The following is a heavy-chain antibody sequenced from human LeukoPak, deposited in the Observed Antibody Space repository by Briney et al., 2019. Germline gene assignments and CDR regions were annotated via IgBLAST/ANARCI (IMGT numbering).Heavy chain of an antibody. D-gene: IGHD4-11*01. Sequence: SETLSLTCTVYGGSISSYYWSWIRQPPGKGLEWIGYIYYSGSTNYNPSLKSRVTISVDTSKNQFSLKLSSVTAADTAVYYCARAPLTTVTTLGAFDIWGQGTMVTVSS. J-gene: IGHJ3*02. V-gene: IGHV4-59*01. CDR2: IYYSGST. CDR1: GGSISSYY. CDR3: ARAPLTTVTTLGAFDI.